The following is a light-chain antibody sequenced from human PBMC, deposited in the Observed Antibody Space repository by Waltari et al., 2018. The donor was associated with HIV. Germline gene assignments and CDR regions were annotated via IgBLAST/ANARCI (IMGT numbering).Light chain of an antibody. CDR3: QQRSTWPRT. CDR1: QSVSSY. Sequence: EIVLTQSPATLSLSPGERATLSCRASQSVSSYLAWYQQKPGQAPRLLIYDVSNRATGIPARFSGSGSGTDLTLTISSLEPEDFAVYYCQQRSTWPRTFGPGTKVDIK. V-gene: IGKV3-11*01. CDR2: DVS. J-gene: IGKJ3*01.